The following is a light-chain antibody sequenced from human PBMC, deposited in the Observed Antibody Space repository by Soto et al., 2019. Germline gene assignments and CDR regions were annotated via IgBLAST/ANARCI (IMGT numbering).Light chain of an antibody. J-gene: IGKJ5*01. CDR3: QQLHDYPIT. CDR1: QGISSY. CDR2: AAS. V-gene: IGKV1-8*01. Sequence: RMTQSTSSLSASTRDRVTITCRPSQGISSYLAWYEQKQGKAPKLVIYAASSLQSGVLSRFSGSGPGTDLTITISSLQPEDGETYDGQQLHDYPITFGQGTRLEIK.